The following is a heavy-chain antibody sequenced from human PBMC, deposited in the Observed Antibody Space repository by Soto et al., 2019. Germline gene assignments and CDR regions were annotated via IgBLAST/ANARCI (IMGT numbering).Heavy chain of an antibody. V-gene: IGHV3-23*01. CDR2: ISGSGGST. Sequence: GGSLRLSCAASGFTFSSYAMSWVRQAPGKGLEWVSAISGSGGSTYYAASLKGRFTISRDNSKNRLYLQMNSLRAEDTAVYYCAKDRLDYYDSSGYYDAFDIWGQGTMVTVSS. CDR3: AKDRLDYYDSSGYYDAFDI. J-gene: IGHJ3*02. D-gene: IGHD3-22*01. CDR1: GFTFSSYA.